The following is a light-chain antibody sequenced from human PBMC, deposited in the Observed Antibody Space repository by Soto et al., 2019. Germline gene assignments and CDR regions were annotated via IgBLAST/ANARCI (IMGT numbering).Light chain of an antibody. CDR1: QSISIW. Sequence: DIQMTQSPSTLYASVGDRVTITCRASQSISIWLAWYQQKPGKAPKLLIYKASSLESGVPSRFTGSGSGTEFTLTISSLQPDDFATYYCQQYNSYLYTFGQGTKLEIK. V-gene: IGKV1-5*03. CDR3: QQYNSYLYT. CDR2: KAS. J-gene: IGKJ2*01.